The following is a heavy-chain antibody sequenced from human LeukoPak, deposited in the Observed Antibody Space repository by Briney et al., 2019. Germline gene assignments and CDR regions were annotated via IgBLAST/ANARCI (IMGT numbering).Heavy chain of an antibody. V-gene: IGHV1-46*01. CDR1: GYTFISYY. CDR3: ARWALKDTYNYDSSGYYFDY. J-gene: IGHJ4*02. D-gene: IGHD3-22*01. Sequence: ASVTVSCKASGYTFISYYMHWVRQAPGQGLEWLGIINPSGGSTSYAQKFQGRVTMTRDTSTSTVYMELSSLRSEDTAVYYCARWALKDTYNYDSSGYYFDYWGQGTLVTVSS. CDR2: INPSGGST.